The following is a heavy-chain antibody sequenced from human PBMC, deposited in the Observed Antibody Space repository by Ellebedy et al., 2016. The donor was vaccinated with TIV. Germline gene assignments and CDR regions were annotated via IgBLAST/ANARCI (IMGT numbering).Heavy chain of an antibody. Sequence: GESLKISCAASGFTFSKYCLSWVRHVPGKGLEWVAVISSSAINTYYADSLRGRFTISRDNSKNTLYLQLDSLRAEDTALYYCAKDFQEGVWRLVGAWGQGALVTVSS. CDR3: AKDFQEGVWRLVGA. CDR1: GFTFSKYC. V-gene: IGHV3-23*01. D-gene: IGHD2-8*02. CDR2: ISSSAINT. J-gene: IGHJ5*02.